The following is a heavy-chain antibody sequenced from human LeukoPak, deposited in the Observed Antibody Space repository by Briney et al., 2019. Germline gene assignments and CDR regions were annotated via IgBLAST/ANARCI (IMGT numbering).Heavy chain of an antibody. Sequence: GGSLRDSCAASGYTFRSYGMRWVRQAPGKGREWVAVILDDVGNKYYAQTVKGRFTISRDNPKNTLYLQMNSLRAEDTAVYYCAKHIAAAGTGGYFDYWGQGTLVTVSS. CDR2: ILDDVGNK. CDR3: AKHIAAAGTGGYFDY. D-gene: IGHD6-13*01. J-gene: IGHJ4*02. V-gene: IGHV3-30*18. CDR1: GYTFRSYG.